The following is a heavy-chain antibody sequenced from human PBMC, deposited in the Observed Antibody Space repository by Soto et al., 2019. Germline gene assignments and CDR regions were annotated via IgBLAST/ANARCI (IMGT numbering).Heavy chain of an antibody. CDR2: LSDSGGST. V-gene: IGHV3-23*01. Sequence: GGSLRLSCAASGFTFSSYAMSWVRQAPGKGLEWVSALSDSGGSTYYADSVKGRFTISRDNSKNTLYLQMNSLRAEDTAVYYCARDRYDIRSPYYYYGMDVWGQGTTVTVSS. CDR1: GFTFSSYA. J-gene: IGHJ6*02. CDR3: ARDRYDIRSPYYYYGMDV. D-gene: IGHD3-9*01.